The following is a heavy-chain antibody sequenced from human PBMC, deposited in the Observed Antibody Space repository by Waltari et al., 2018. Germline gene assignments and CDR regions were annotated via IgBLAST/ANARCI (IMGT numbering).Heavy chain of an antibody. CDR2: VDPEDGET. J-gene: IGHJ4*02. Sequence: EVQLVQSGAEVKKPGATAKISCKASGYTFTDYYLHWVQQATGKGLEWMGRVDPEDGETIYAEKFQGRVTITADTSTDTAYMELSSLRSEDTAVYYCAAPRLYYYDSSGFSLGYWGQGTLVTVSS. D-gene: IGHD3-22*01. V-gene: IGHV1-69-2*01. CDR1: GYTFTDYY. CDR3: AAPRLYYYDSSGFSLGY.